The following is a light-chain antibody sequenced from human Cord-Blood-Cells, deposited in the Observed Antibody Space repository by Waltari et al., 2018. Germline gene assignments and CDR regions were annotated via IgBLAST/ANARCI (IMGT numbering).Light chain of an antibody. CDR1: SSDVGGVNY. J-gene: IGLJ3*02. V-gene: IGLV2-14*01. CDR3: SSYTSSSTWV. Sequence: QSALTQPASVSGPPGQSITLSCTGTSSDVGGVNYVSWYQQHPGKAPKLMIYDVSKRPSGVSNRFSGSKSGNTASLTISGLQAEDEADYYCSSYTSSSTWVFGGGTKLTVL. CDR2: DVS.